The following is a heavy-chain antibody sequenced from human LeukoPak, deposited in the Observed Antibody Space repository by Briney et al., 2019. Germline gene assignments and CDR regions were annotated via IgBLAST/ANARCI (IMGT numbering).Heavy chain of an antibody. CDR2: IYYSGYT. J-gene: IGHJ2*01. CDR3: ARHQPLISVAATGYFDL. CDR1: GGSINNHY. V-gene: IGHV4-59*08. Sequence: PSETLSLTCTVSGGSINNHYWSWIRQSPGKRLEWIGYIYYSGYTPYNPSLKSRVTISTDTSRNQFSLKLNSVTAADTAVYYCARHQPLISVAATGYFDLWGRGTLVTVSS. D-gene: IGHD6-19*01.